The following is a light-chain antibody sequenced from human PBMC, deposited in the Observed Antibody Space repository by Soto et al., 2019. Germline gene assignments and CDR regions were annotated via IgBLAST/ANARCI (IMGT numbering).Light chain of an antibody. Sequence: ETMLTQSPATLSASPGERVTLSCRATQSVTYNLAWYQQKPGQAPRLLIYGASTRATGVPARFSGRGSGTEFTLTITSLQSEDFATYYCQQSYSTLWTFGQGTKVDI. CDR3: QQSYSTLWT. J-gene: IGKJ1*01. CDR1: QSVTYN. V-gene: IGKV3-15*01. CDR2: GAS.